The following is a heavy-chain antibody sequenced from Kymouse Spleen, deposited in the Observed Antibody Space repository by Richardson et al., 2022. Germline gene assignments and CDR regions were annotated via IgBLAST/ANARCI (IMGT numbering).Heavy chain of an antibody. J-gene: IGHJ4*02. CDR2: INHSGST. V-gene: IGHV4-34*01. D-gene: IGHD3-16*02. Sequence: QVQLQQWGAGLLKPSETLSLTCAVYGGSFSGYYWSWIRQPPGKGLEWIGEINHSGSTNYNPSLKSRVTISVDTSKNQFSLKLSSVTAADTAVYYCARQGGRRYFDYWGQGTLVTVSS. CDR1: GGSFSGYY. CDR3: ARQGGRRYFDY.